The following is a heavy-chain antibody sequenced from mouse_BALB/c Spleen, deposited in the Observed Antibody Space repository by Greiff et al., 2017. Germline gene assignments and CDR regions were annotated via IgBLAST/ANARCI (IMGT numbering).Heavy chain of an antibody. CDR1: GFTFSSYW. D-gene: IGHD2-10*02. J-gene: IGHJ1*01. CDR2: IRLKSDNYAT. Sequence: EVKLMESGGGLVQPGGSMKLSCVASGFTFSSYWMSWVRQSPEKGLEWVAEIRLKSDNYATHYAESVKGKFTISRDDSKSRLYLQMNSLRAEDTGIYYCTKYGNYGYFDVWGAGTTVTVSS. V-gene: IGHV6-6*02. CDR3: TKYGNYGYFDV.